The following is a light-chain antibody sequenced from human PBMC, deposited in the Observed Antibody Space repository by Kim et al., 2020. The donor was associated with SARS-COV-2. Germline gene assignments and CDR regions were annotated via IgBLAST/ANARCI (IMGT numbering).Light chain of an antibody. CDR3: QQSYSTLPYT. CDR2: AAS. V-gene: IGKV1-39*01. Sequence: DIQMTQSPSSLSASVGDRVTITCRASQSISSYLNWYQQKPGKAPKLLIYAASSLQSGVPSRFSGSGSGTDFTLTISSLQPEDFATCCCQQSYSTLPYTFGQGTKLEI. CDR1: QSISSY. J-gene: IGKJ2*01.